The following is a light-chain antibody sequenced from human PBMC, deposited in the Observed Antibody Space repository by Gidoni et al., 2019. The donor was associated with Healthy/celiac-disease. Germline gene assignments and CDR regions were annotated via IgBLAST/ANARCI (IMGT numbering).Light chain of an antibody. CDR2: WAS. CDR3: QQYYSTPLT. J-gene: IGKJ4*01. Sequence: DIVMTHSPAPLAVSLGERATVNCKSSQSVLYNSNNKNYLAWYQQKPGQPPKLLIYWASTRESGVPDRFSGSGSGTDFTFTISSLQAEDMAIYYCQQYYSTPLTFGGGTKVEIK. V-gene: IGKV4-1*01. CDR1: QSVLYNSNNKNY.